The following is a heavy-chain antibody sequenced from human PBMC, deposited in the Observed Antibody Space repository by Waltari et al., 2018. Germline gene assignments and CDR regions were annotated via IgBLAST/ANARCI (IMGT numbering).Heavy chain of an antibody. CDR1: GGSISSGGYY. V-gene: IGHV4-31*03. J-gene: IGHJ4*02. CDR2: IYYSGST. D-gene: IGHD2-15*01. CDR3: ATDCSGGSCPGY. Sequence: QVQLQESGPGLVKPSQTLSLTCTVSGGSISSGGYYWSWIRQHPGKGLEWIGYIYYSGSTYYNPALRSRVTISVDTSKNQFSRKLSSVTAADTAVYYCATDCSGGSCPGYWGQGTLVTVSS.